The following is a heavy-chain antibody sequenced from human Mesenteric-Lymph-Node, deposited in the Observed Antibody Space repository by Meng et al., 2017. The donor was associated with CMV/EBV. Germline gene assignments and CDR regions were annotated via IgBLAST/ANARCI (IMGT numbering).Heavy chain of an antibody. V-gene: IGHV4-34*01. D-gene: IGHD5-24*01. CDR1: GGSFSGYS. J-gene: IGHJ3*02. CDR3: ARGLYKPIYDAFHM. Sequence: CAVYGGSFSGYSWNWIRQSPGKGLEWIGEVNDSGSTNYNPSLKNRVTISMDTSQNQFSLRLNSVTAADTAVYYCARGLYKPIYDAFHMWGQGTMVTVSS. CDR2: VNDSGST.